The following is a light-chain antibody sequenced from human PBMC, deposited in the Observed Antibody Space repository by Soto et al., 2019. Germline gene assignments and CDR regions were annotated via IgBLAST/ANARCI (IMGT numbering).Light chain of an antibody. Sequence: EIVMTQSPVTLSASPGERATLSCRASQSISNNLAWYQQKPGQAPRLLIYGASTRDTGIPARFSGSESGTEFTLSISSLQSEDFAVYYCQQYNNWPRTFGQGTKVEIK. J-gene: IGKJ1*01. CDR3: QQYNNWPRT. V-gene: IGKV3-15*01. CDR1: QSISNN. CDR2: GAS.